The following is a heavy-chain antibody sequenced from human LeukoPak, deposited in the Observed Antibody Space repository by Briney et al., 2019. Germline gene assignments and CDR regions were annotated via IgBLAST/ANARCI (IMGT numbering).Heavy chain of an antibody. CDR1: GFIFNNYA. CDR2: INPDGSEK. D-gene: IGHD5-18*01. CDR3: ARDLAYSRLDY. J-gene: IGHJ4*02. V-gene: IGHV3-7*01. Sequence: GGSLRLSCAGSGFIFNNYAMHWVRQPPGKGLEWVASINPDGSEKYSVDSVEGRFTISRDNAKNLLYLQVNSLRVEDTAFYYCARDLAYSRLDYWGQGMLVTVSS.